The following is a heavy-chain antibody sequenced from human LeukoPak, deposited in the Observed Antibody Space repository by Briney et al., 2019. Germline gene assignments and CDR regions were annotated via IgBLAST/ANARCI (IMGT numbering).Heavy chain of an antibody. CDR3: AKGEWLGHIDY. V-gene: IGHV3-23*01. J-gene: IGHJ4*02. CDR2: ISGSGGST. Sequence: PGGSLRLSCAASGFTFSSYAMSWVRQAPGKGLEWVSSISGSGGSTYYADSVKGRFTISRDNSKNTLYLQMNSLKTEDTAVYYCAKGEWLGHIDYWGQGTLVTVSS. D-gene: IGHD6-19*01. CDR1: GFTFSSYA.